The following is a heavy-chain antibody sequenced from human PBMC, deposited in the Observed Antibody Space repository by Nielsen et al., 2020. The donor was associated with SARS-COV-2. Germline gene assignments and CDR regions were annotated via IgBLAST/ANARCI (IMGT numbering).Heavy chain of an antibody. CDR3: ARPLTDAFDI. CDR1: GYSFTSCW. CDR2: IDPSDSYT. Sequence: GESLKISCKGSGYSFTSCWISWVRQMPGKGLEWMGRIDPSDSYTNYSPSFQGHVTISADKSISTAYLQWSSLKASDTAMYYCARPLTDAFDIWGQGTMVTVSS. J-gene: IGHJ3*02. V-gene: IGHV5-10-1*01.